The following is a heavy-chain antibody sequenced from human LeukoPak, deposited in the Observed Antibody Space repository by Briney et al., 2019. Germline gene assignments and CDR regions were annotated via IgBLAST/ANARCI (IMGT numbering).Heavy chain of an antibody. CDR2: INHSGST. Sequence: GSLRLSCAASGFTFTTYWMAWIRQPPGKGLEWIGEINHSGSTNYNPSLKSRVTISVDTSKNQFSLKLSSVTAADTAVYYCASRIFGADYWGQGTLVTVSS. CDR3: ASRIFGADY. CDR1: GFTFTTYW. J-gene: IGHJ4*02. V-gene: IGHV4-34*01. D-gene: IGHD3-3*02.